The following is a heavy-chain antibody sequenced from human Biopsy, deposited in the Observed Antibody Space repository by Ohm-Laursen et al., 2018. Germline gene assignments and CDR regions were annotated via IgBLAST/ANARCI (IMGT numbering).Heavy chain of an antibody. V-gene: IGHV4-59*07. CDR3: ARDDTVTVIRGLYY. CDR1: GGSISSYY. CDR2: IYYSGTT. D-gene: IGHD4-17*01. J-gene: IGHJ4*02. Sequence: SDTLSLTCAVSGGSISSYYWNWIRQPPGKGLEWIGYIYYSGTTDYSPSLKSRVTISIDKSKNQFFLNLSSVTAEDTAVYYCARDDTVTVIRGLYYWGQGALVTVSS.